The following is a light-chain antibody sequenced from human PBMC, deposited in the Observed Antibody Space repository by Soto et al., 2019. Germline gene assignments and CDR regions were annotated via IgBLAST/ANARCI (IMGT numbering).Light chain of an antibody. V-gene: IGKV3-20*01. J-gene: IGKJ1*01. CDR1: QSVMSNY. Sequence: EVVLTQSPGSLSLSPGERATLSCRASQSVMSNYLSWYQQKPGQPPRLLIYGASSRATGIPDRLSGSGSGTDFTLTISRLEPEDFAVYYCQQFGASLTWTCGQGTKVEIK. CDR2: GAS. CDR3: QQFGASLTWT.